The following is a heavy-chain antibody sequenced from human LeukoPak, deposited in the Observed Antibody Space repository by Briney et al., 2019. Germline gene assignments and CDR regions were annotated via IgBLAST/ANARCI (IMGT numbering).Heavy chain of an antibody. CDR2: IYYSGST. CDR1: GGSLSSYY. J-gene: IGHJ6*02. V-gene: IGHV4-30-4*01. CDR3: ARAADSGSYYGYYYYGMDV. D-gene: IGHD1-26*01. Sequence: SETLSLTCTVSGGSLSSYYWSWIRQPPGKGLEWIGYIYYSGSTYYNPSLKSRVTISVDTSKNQFSLKLSSVTAADTAVYYCARAADSGSYYGYYYYGMDVWGQGTTVTVSS.